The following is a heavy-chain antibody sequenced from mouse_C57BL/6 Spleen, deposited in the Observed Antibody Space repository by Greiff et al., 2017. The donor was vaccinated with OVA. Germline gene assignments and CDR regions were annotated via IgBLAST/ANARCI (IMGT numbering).Heavy chain of an antibody. CDR3: ARGRVTGTSWFAY. J-gene: IGHJ3*01. D-gene: IGHD4-1*01. V-gene: IGHV1-80*01. Sequence: QVQLKQSGAELMKPGASVKISCKASGYAFSSYWMNWVKQRPGKGLEWIGQIYPGDGDTNYNGKFKGKATLTADKSSSTAYMQLSSLTSEDSAVYFCARGRVTGTSWFAYWGQGTLVTVSA. CDR2: IYPGDGDT. CDR1: GYAFSSYW.